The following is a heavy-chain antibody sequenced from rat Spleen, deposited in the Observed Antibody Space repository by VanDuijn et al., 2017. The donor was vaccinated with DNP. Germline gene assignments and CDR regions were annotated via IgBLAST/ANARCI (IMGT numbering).Heavy chain of an antibody. CDR1: GFTFSDYN. CDR3: AKPDQ. J-gene: IGHJ2*01. V-gene: IGHV5-7*01. Sequence: EVQLVESGGGLVQPGRSLKLSCTASGFTFSDYNMVWVRQAPKKGLEWVATISYDGLSTNYRDSVKGRFTISRDNAKSTLYLQMDSVWSEDTATYYCAKPDQWGQGVMVTVSS. CDR2: ISYDGLST.